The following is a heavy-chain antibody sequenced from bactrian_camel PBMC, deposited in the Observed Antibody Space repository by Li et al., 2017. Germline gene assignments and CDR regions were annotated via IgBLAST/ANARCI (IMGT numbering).Heavy chain of an antibody. D-gene: IGHD3*01. CDR1: GFTFSSYD. CDR2: INSGGDST. CDR3: AASTSILRVCRTWDY. V-gene: IGHV3S40*01. Sequence: VQLVESGGGLVQPGGSLRLSCAASGFTFSSYDMSWVRQAPGKGLEWVSAINSGGDSTYYADSVQGRFTISRDNAKNTLYLQMSSLKPEDTATYYCAASTSILRVCRTWDYWGQGTQVTVS. J-gene: IGHJ4*01.